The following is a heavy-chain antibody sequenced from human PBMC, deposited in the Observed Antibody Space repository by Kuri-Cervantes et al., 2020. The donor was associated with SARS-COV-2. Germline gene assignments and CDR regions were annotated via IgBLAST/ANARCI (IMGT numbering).Heavy chain of an antibody. D-gene: IGHD3-3*01. CDR3: ARHLSVLRFLEWATNWFDP. V-gene: IGHV4-4*07. CDR2: IYTSGST. Sequence: SETLSLTCTVSGGSISSYYWSWIRQPAGKGLEWIGRIYTSGSTNYNPSLKSRVTMSVDTSKNQFSLKLSSVTAADTAVYYCARHLSVLRFLEWATNWFDPWGQGTLVTVSS. J-gene: IGHJ5*02. CDR1: GGSISSYY.